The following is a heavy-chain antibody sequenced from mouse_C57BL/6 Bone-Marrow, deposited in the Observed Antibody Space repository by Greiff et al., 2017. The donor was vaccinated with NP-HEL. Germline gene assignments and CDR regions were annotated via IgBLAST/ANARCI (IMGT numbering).Heavy chain of an antibody. V-gene: IGHV5-6*01. CDR3: ARHYYSNYFDY. J-gene: IGHJ2*01. D-gene: IGHD2-5*01. Sequence: EVKLMESGGDLVKPGGSLKLSCAASGFTFSSYGMSWVRQTPDKRLEWVATISSGGSYTYYPDSVKGRFTISRDNAKNTLYLQMSSLKSEDTAMYYCARHYYSNYFDYWGQSTTLTVSS. CDR2: ISSGGSYT. CDR1: GFTFSSYG.